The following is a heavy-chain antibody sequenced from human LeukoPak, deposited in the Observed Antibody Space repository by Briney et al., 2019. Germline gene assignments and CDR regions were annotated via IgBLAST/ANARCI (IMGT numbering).Heavy chain of an antibody. D-gene: IGHD1-26*01. CDR1: GYTFTDYY. J-gene: IGHJ4*02. V-gene: IGHV1-69-2*01. CDR3: ATAGTSGSARLGLVWD. Sequence: ASVKISCKVSGYTFTDYYMHWVQQAPGEGLEWMGLVDPEDGKTIYAEKFQGRVTITADTSIDIAYMELSSLRSEDTAVYYCATAGTSGSARLGLVWDWGQGTLVTVSS. CDR2: VDPEDGKT.